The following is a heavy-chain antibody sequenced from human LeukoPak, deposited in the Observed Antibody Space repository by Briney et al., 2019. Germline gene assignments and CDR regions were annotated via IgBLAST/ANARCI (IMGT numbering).Heavy chain of an antibody. CDR2: IKSKTEGEAT. D-gene: IGHD2-21*01. V-gene: IGHV3-15*01. Sequence: KPWGSLRLSCAASGFIFNSAWMSWVRQAPGKGLEWGGRIKSKTEGEATNYAAPVKGRFSLSRDDSKNTLYLQMNSLKTEDTAVYYCTTDGTVDGLWYWGQGTLARVS. CDR3: TTDGTVDGLWY. CDR1: GFIFNSAW. J-gene: IGHJ4*02.